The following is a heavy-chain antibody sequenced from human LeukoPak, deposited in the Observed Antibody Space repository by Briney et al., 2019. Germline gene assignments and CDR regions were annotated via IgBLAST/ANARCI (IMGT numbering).Heavy chain of an antibody. Sequence: ASVKVSCKASGYTFSGYYMHWVRQAPGQGLEWMGWINPKGDGTNYAQKFQGRVTMTRDTSISTAYLQWSRLKASDTAMYYCARQGDSSGWNAWGQGTLVTVSS. CDR3: ARQGDSSGWNA. D-gene: IGHD6-19*01. J-gene: IGHJ4*02. CDR1: GYTFSGYY. V-gene: IGHV1-2*02. CDR2: INPKGDGT.